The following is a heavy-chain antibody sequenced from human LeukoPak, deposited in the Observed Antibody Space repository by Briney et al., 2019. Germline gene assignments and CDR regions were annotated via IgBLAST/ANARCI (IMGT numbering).Heavy chain of an antibody. V-gene: IGHV5-51*01. CDR2: IYPGDSNI. J-gene: IGHJ2*01. D-gene: IGHD3-10*01. CDR1: DYSFANYW. CDR3: ARRVEYNYGSGSYWYFDI. Sequence: GESLKISCKGSDYSFANYWIGWVRQMPGKGLEWMGIIYPGDSNIRYGPSFQGQVTISADRSISTAYLQWSSLKASDTAMYYCARRVEYNYGSGSYWYFDIWGRGTLVTVSS.